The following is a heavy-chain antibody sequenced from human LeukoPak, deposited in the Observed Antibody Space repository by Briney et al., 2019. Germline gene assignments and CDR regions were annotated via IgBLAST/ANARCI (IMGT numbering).Heavy chain of an antibody. Sequence: PPETLSLTCAVYGGSFSGYYWSWIRQPPGKGLEWIGEINHSGSTNYNPSLKSRVTISVDTSKNQFSLKLSSVTAADTAVYYCARGWGYCSGGSCPDYWGQGTLVTVSS. J-gene: IGHJ4*02. D-gene: IGHD2-15*01. V-gene: IGHV4-34*01. CDR3: ARGWGYCSGGSCPDY. CDR1: GGSFSGYY. CDR2: INHSGST.